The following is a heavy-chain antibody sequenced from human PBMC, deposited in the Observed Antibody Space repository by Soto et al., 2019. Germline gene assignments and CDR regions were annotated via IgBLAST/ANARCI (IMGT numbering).Heavy chain of an antibody. D-gene: IGHD5-12*01. J-gene: IGHJ3*02. CDR1: GFTFNSCA. CDR3: AKEYIVTPIADAFDI. CDR2: ISGSSSST. V-gene: IGHV3-23*01. Sequence: EVQLLESGGGLVQPGGSLRLSCAASGFTFNSCAMTWVRQAPGKGLEWVPTISGSSSSTFYADSVKGRFTTSRDNSKNMLYLQMDGLRAEDTAVYYCAKEYIVTPIADAFDIWGQGTMVTVSS.